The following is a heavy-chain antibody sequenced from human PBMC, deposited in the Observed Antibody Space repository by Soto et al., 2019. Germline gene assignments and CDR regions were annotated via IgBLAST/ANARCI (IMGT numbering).Heavy chain of an antibody. D-gene: IGHD1-1*01. Sequence: EVQLVDSGGGLVQHGGSLRLSCTASVSGFSISYYWMSWVRQAPGKGLEWVAHIKEDGGVKLYADSVEGRFTISRDNAKNTLYLEMDSLRVEDTAIYFCSSSERSAGQHWGPGTLVTVSS. J-gene: IGHJ4*02. V-gene: IGHV3-7*03. CDR3: SSSERSAGQH. CDR2: IKEDGGVK. CDR1: GFSISYYW.